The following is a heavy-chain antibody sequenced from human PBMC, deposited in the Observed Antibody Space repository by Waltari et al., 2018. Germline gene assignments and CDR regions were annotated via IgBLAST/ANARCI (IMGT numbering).Heavy chain of an antibody. CDR2: ISGNNGHT. CDR3: ARERHRLMEEGYLMALDP. D-gene: IGHD3-3*01. Sequence: QVQLVQSGAEVKKPGASGTVSCKAPGYTFSDYGLSWVRQAPGQGLEWMGWISGNNGHTNHAQKFQGRLIMTEDTSATTVYMELTYLTSDDTAVYYCARERHRLMEEGYLMALDPWGQGTLVTVSS. J-gene: IGHJ5*02. CDR1: GYTFSDYG. V-gene: IGHV1-18*04.